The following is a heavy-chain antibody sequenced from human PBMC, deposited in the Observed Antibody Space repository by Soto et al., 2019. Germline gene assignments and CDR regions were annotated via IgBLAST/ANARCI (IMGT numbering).Heavy chain of an antibody. CDR1: GFSLSTSGVG. V-gene: IGHV2-5*02. D-gene: IGHD3-9*01. J-gene: IGHJ5*02. CDR2: IYWDDDK. CDR3: AHSSEILTGDA. Sequence: SGPTLVNPPQTLTLTCTFSGFSLSTSGVGVSWIRQPPGKALEWLALIYWDDDKRYSPSLKSRLTITKDTSKNQVALTMTNMYPLDTATYYCAHSSEILTGDAWGQGTLVTVSS.